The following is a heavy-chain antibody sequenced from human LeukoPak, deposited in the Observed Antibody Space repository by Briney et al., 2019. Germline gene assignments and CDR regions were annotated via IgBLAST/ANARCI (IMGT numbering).Heavy chain of an antibody. CDR2: IYSSGST. J-gene: IGHJ5*02. CDR3: ATLTFGGEWFGELSHVTDNWFDP. D-gene: IGHD3-10*01. Sequence: SETLSLTCTVSGGSISSGSYYWSWIRQPAGKGLEWIGRIYSSGSTNYNPSLKSRVTISVDTSKNQFSLKLSSLTAADTAVYYCATLTFGGEWFGELSHVTDNWFDPWGQGTLVTVSS. CDR1: GGSISSGSYY. V-gene: IGHV4-61*02.